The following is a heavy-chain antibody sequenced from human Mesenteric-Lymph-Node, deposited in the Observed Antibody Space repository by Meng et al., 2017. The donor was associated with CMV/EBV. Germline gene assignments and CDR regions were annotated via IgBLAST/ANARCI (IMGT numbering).Heavy chain of an antibody. CDR1: GGSFSGYY. J-gene: IGHJ4*02. CDR3: ARHQRWLKSEGGFNY. D-gene: IGHD4-23*01. CDR2: INHSGST. Sequence: QLHLQHGGGGLLKPSETLSLTCAVYGGSFSGYYWSWIRQPPGKGLEWIGEINHSGSTNYNPSLKSRVTISVDTSKNQFSLKLSSVTAADTAVYYCARHQRWLKSEGGFNYWGQGTLVTVSS. V-gene: IGHV4-34*01.